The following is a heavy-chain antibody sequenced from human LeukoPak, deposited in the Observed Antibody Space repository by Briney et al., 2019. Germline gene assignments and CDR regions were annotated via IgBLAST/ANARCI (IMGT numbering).Heavy chain of an antibody. D-gene: IGHD3-10*01. CDR3: ARQSRDGSKTRGYYFDY. Sequence: GESLKISCQSSGYIFTNYWIGWVRQMPAKGLESMGIIYPADSDTTYSPSFQGQVTISADKSINTVYLQWSSLKASDTAMYYCARQSRDGSKTRGYYFDYWGQGTLVTVSS. V-gene: IGHV5-51*01. J-gene: IGHJ4*02. CDR2: IYPADSDT. CDR1: GYIFTNYW.